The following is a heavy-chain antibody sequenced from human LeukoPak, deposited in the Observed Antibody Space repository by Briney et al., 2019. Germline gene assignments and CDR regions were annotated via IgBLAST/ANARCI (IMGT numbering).Heavy chain of an antibody. CDR1: GFPFRSYW. Sequence: GRSLRLSCAASGFPFRSYWMHWVRQAPGKGLEWVSAISGSGGSTYYADSVEGRFTISRDNSKNTLYLQMNSLRAEDTAVYYCAKNLRSDSSGYYFDYWGQGTLVTVSS. D-gene: IGHD3-22*01. J-gene: IGHJ4*02. CDR3: AKNLRSDSSGYYFDY. V-gene: IGHV3-23*01. CDR2: ISGSGGST.